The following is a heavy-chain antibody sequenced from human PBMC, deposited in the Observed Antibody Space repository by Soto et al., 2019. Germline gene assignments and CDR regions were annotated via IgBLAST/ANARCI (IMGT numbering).Heavy chain of an antibody. J-gene: IGHJ6*02. CDR2: IIPILGIA. Sequence: QVQLVQSGAEVKKPGSSVKVSCKAYGGTFSSYTISLVRQAPGQGLEWMGRIIPILGIANYAQKFQGRVTITADKSTSTAYMELSSLRSEDTAVYYCARRDIVVVPAATYYYYYGMDVWGQGTTVTVSS. CDR1: GGTFSSYT. D-gene: IGHD2-2*01. CDR3: ARRDIVVVPAATYYYYYGMDV. V-gene: IGHV1-69*02.